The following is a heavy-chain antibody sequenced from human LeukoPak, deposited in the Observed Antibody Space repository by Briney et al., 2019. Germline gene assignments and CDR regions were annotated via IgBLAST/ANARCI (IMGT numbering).Heavy chain of an antibody. CDR3: ARGAGSTYYLWYAP. CDR1: GGSISNYY. Sequence: SETLSLTCTVSGGSISNYYWSWIRQSPGKGLEYIGHIYNDGDTEYNPFLKSRVTISVDMSKNHFSLRLRSVTAADTAVYYCARGAGSTYYLWYAPWGQGTLVTVSS. CDR2: IYNDGDT. J-gene: IGHJ5*02. D-gene: IGHD3-10*01. V-gene: IGHV4-59*01.